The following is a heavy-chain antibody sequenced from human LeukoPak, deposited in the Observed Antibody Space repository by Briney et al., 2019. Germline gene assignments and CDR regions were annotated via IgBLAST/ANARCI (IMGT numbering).Heavy chain of an antibody. V-gene: IGHV4-4*07. J-gene: IGHJ6*03. CDR2: IYTSGST. CDR3: AREGSGSYLGYYYYMDV. Sequence: SETLSLTCTVSRGSISSYYWSWIRQPPGEGLEWIGRIYTSGSTNYNPSLKSRVTISADKSKKQFSLKLSSVTAADTAVYYCAREGSGSYLGYYYYMDVWGKGTTVTVSS. D-gene: IGHD3-10*01. CDR1: RGSISSYY.